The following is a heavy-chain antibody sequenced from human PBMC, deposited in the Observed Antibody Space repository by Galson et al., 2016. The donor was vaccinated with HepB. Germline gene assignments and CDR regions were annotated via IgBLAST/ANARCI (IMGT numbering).Heavy chain of an antibody. D-gene: IGHD3-10*01. CDR2: IPLDGSNK. V-gene: IGHV3-30*18. CDR3: AKVPYYGSDRGYGMDV. Sequence: SLRLSCAASGFRFGSYGMHWVRQAPGKGLEWVAYIPLDGSNKYYRDSVKGRFTISRDNSKNTVYLQMNSLRAEDTAVYYCAKVPYYGSDRGYGMDVWGQGTTVTVSS. J-gene: IGHJ6*02. CDR1: GFRFGSYG.